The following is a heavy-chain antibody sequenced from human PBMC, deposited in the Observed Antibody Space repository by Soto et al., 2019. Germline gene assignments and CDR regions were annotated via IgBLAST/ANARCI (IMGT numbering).Heavy chain of an antibody. CDR1: GFTFSSYA. D-gene: IGHD2-8*01. Sequence: ESGGGLVQPGGSLRLSCAASGFTFSSYAMSWVRQAPGKGLEWVSAISGSGGSTYYADSVKGRFTISRDNSKNTLYLQMNSLRAEDTAVYYCAKTPNGGYYYYYYMDVWGKGTTVTVSS. J-gene: IGHJ6*03. CDR3: AKTPNGGYYYYYYMDV. CDR2: ISGSGGST. V-gene: IGHV3-23*01.